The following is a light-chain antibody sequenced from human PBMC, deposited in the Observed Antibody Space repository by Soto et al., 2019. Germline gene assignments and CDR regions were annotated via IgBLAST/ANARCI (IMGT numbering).Light chain of an antibody. CDR2: GAS. Sequence: EVVMTQSPATVSVSPGEGVTLSCRASRTISNDLAWYQQKPGQAPRLLISGASTTAAGVPARFSGGGSGTEFTLPISSLQSEDFAFYYCQQNNKWPPVTFGGGTKVEIK. V-gene: IGKV3-15*01. J-gene: IGKJ4*01. CDR3: QQNNKWPPVT. CDR1: RTISND.